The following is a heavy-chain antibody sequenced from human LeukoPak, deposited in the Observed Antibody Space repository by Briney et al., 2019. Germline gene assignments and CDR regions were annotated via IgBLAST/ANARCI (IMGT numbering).Heavy chain of an antibody. CDR3: AGGIAAAGPAAFDI. J-gene: IGHJ3*02. Sequence: TGGPLRLSCAASGFTFSSYEMNWVRQAPGKGLEWVSYISSSGSTIYYADSVKGRFTISRDNAKNSLYLQMNSLRAEDTAVYYCAGGIAAAGPAAFDIWGQGTMVTVSS. CDR1: GFTFSSYE. CDR2: ISSSGSTI. D-gene: IGHD6-13*01. V-gene: IGHV3-48*03.